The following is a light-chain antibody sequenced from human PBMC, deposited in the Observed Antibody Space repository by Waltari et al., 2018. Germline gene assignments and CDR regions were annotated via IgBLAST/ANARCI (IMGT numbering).Light chain of an antibody. Sequence: DIQMTQSPSTLSASVGDRVTLPCRASQSISSWLAWYQQQPGKAPKLLIYDASSLESGVPSRFSGSGSGTEFTLTISSLQPDDFATYYCQQYNSYSLFGQGTKLEIK. CDR3: QQYNSYSL. J-gene: IGKJ2*01. CDR2: DAS. CDR1: QSISSW. V-gene: IGKV1-5*01.